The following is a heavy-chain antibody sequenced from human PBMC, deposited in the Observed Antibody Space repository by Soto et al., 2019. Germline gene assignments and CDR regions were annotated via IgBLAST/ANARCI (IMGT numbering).Heavy chain of an antibody. CDR1: GFTFNAAW. Sequence: SLRLSCAASGFTFNAAWMSWARQAPGKGLEWVGRIKSKTDGGTTDFAAPVKGRFTISRDDSKNTVYLQMNSLKIEDTAVYYCTTGLAAAGTNYWGQGTLVTVSS. CDR3: TTGLAAAGTNY. J-gene: IGHJ4*02. CDR2: IKSKTDGGTT. V-gene: IGHV3-15*01. D-gene: IGHD6-13*01.